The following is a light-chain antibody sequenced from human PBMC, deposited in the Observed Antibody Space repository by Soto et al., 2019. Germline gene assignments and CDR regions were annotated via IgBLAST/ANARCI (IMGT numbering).Light chain of an antibody. J-gene: IGLJ2*01. Sequence: QSALTQPASVSGSPGPSITISCTGTSSDVGGYNYVSWYQQHPGKAPKLMIYDVSNRPSGVSNRFSGSKSGNTASLTISGLQAEDGADYYCSSYTSSITPVFGGGTKLTVL. CDR1: SSDVGGYNY. CDR2: DVS. CDR3: SSYTSSITPV. V-gene: IGLV2-14*01.